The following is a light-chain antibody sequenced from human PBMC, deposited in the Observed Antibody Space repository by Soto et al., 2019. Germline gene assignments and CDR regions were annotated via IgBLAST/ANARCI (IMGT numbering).Light chain of an antibody. Sequence: EIVMTQSPATLSVSPGERATLSRRASQSISRNLAWYQQKPGQAPRLLIYAASTRATGLPARFSGSGSGTEFTLTISSLQSEDFAVYSCQQYNNWPLTFGQGTKVEVK. CDR1: QSISRN. V-gene: IGKV3-15*01. J-gene: IGKJ1*01. CDR3: QQYNNWPLT. CDR2: AAS.